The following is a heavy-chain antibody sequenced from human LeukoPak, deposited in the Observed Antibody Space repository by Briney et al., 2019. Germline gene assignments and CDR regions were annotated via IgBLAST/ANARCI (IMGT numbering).Heavy chain of an antibody. CDR3: ARVRGYYDSSGYPSDYFQH. J-gene: IGHJ1*01. V-gene: IGHV1-69*05. D-gene: IGHD3-22*01. CDR2: IIPIFGTA. Sequence: ASVKVSCKASGYTFTSYAISWVRQAPGQGLEWMGRIIPIFGTANYVQKFQGRVTITTDESTSTAYMELSSLRSEDTAVYYCARVRGYYDSSGYPSDYFQHWGQGTLVTVSS. CDR1: GYTFTSYA.